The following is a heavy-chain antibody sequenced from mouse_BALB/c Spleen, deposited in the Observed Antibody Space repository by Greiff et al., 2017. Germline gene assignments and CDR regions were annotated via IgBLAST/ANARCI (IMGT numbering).Heavy chain of an antibody. CDR2: INPDSSTI. J-gene: IGHJ1*01. D-gene: IGHD1-1*01. CDR1: GFDFSRYW. V-gene: IGHV4-1*02. CDR3: ARRTITTVVARPYWYFDV. Sequence: EVKLMESGGGLVQPGGSLKLSCAASGFDFSRYWMSWVRQAPGKGLEWIGEINPDSSTINYTPSLKDKFIISRDNAKNTLYLQMSKVRSEDTALYYCARRTITTVVARPYWYFDVWGAGTTVTVSS.